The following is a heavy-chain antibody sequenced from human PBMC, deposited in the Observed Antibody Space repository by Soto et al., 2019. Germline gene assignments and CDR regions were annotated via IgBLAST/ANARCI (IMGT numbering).Heavy chain of an antibody. Sequence: EVQLVESGGGLVQPGRSLRLSCAASGFTFDDYAMHWVRQAPGKGLEWVSGITWNSGNIDYADSVRGRFTISRDNAKNSLYLQMTSLRVEDTVLYYCAKDAKEVVVIPAAIPVGDYYHYMDVWGKGTTVTVSS. CDR2: ITWNSGNI. J-gene: IGHJ6*03. CDR1: GFTFDDYA. D-gene: IGHD2-2*01. CDR3: AKDAKEVVVIPAAIPVGDYYHYMDV. V-gene: IGHV3-9*01.